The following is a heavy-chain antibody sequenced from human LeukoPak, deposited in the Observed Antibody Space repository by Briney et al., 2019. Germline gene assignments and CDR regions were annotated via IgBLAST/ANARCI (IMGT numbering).Heavy chain of an antibody. CDR1: GFTFSSYA. J-gene: IGHJ3*02. Sequence: PGGSLRLSCAASGFTFSSYAMHWVRQAPGKGLEWVAVISYDGSNKYYADSVKGRFTISRDNSKNTLYLQMNSLRAEDTAVYYCARDRGIVVVITLDAFDIWGQGTMSPSLQ. V-gene: IGHV3-30-3*01. CDR3: ARDRGIVVVITLDAFDI. CDR2: ISYDGSNK. D-gene: IGHD3-22*01.